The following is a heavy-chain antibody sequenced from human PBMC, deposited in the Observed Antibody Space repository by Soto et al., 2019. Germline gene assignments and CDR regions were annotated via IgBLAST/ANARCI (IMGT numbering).Heavy chain of an antibody. CDR3: ATMKITRLSFDY. D-gene: IGHD1-1*01. Sequence: KASDTLSLTCTVSACSIISITYYGCCIRQRPGKGLEWIVSIYYSLSTYYNPSLRSRVTISVDTSKNQFSMKLSSVTAAETAAYYSATMKITRLSFDYWGQGTMVTVSS. V-gene: IGHV4-39*01. CDR1: ACSIISITYY. CDR2: IYYSLST. J-gene: IGHJ4*02.